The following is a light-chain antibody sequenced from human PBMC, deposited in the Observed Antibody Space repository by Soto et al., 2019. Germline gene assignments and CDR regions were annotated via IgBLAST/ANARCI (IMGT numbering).Light chain of an antibody. V-gene: IGLV2-11*01. CDR3: CSYTSSSTYV. J-gene: IGLJ1*01. CDR2: DVT. Sequence: QSALTQPRSVSGSPGQSVTISCTGTSSDVGGYDYVSWFQHHPGKVPKLMIYDVTKRPSGVSDRFSASKSGNTASLTISGLQAEDEADYYCCSYTSSSTYVFGTGTKLTVL. CDR1: SSDVGGYDY.